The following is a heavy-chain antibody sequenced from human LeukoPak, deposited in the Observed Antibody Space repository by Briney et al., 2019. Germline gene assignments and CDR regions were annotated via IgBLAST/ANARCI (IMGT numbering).Heavy chain of an antibody. D-gene: IGHD6-13*01. CDR3: ARGAIGIAAAGSHDY. Sequence: ASVKVFCKASGYTFTNYIMNWVRQAPGQGLEWMGWINTNTGNPTYAQGFTGRFVFSLDTSVSTAYLQISSLKAEDTALYYCARGAIGIAAAGSHDYWGQGTLVTVSS. J-gene: IGHJ4*02. V-gene: IGHV7-4-1*02. CDR1: GYTFTNYI. CDR2: INTNTGNP.